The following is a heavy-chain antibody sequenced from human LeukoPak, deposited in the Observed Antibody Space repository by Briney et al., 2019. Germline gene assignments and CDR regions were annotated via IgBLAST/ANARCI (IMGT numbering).Heavy chain of an antibody. J-gene: IGHJ4*02. CDR3: VRSTTVTTWFDY. D-gene: IGHD4-11*01. V-gene: IGHV4-39*01. CDR2: MYYSGSP. CDR1: GGSITSGTYY. Sequence: SETLSLTCTVSGGSITSGTYYWGWIRQPPGKGLEWIGNMYYSGSPYHNPSLKSRVTISVDTSKNQFSLKLNSVTASDTAVYYCVRSTTVTTWFDYWGQGSLVTVSS.